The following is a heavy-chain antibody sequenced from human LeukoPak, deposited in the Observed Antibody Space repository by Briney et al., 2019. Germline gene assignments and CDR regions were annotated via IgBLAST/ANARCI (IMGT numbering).Heavy chain of an antibody. J-gene: IGHJ4*02. CDR2: IYHSGST. Sequence: SETLSLTCAVSGVSISSGGYSWSWIRQPPGKGLEWIGYIYHSGSTYYNPSLKSRVTISVDRSKNQFSLKLSSVTAADTAVYYCARDYGDTFDYWGQGTLVTVSS. CDR3: ARDYGDTFDY. D-gene: IGHD4-17*01. V-gene: IGHV4-30-2*01. CDR1: GVSISSGGYS.